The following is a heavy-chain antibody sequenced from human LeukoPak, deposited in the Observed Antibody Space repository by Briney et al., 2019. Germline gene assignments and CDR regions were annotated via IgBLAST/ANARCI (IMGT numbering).Heavy chain of an antibody. J-gene: IGHJ4*02. V-gene: IGHV1-2*02. D-gene: IGHD6-6*01. Sequence: ASVKVSCKASGYTFTGYYIHWVRQAPGQGLEWMGLTNPNNGDTNYAQKFQGRVTMTRDTSISTFYMELSRLRSDDTAVYYCAMSIEYASSLTYDYWGQGTLVTVSS. CDR3: AMSIEYASSLTYDY. CDR1: GYTFTGYY. CDR2: TNPNNGDT.